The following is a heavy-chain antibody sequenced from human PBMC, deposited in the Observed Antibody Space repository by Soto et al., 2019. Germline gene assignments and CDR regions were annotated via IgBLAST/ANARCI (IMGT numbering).Heavy chain of an antibody. D-gene: IGHD2-2*01. Sequence: QLQLQESGPGLVKPSETLSLTCFVSGDSVSSASYYWGWVRQPPGKGLEWIGSVYYSGSTHYSPSLKSRVTMSVDTSKNEFSLKLNSVTAADTAVYFCARHTTILPLPTYATHYFESWGQGALVTVSS. V-gene: IGHV4-39*01. J-gene: IGHJ4*02. CDR3: ARHTTILPLPTYATHYFES. CDR1: GDSVSSASYY. CDR2: VYYSGST.